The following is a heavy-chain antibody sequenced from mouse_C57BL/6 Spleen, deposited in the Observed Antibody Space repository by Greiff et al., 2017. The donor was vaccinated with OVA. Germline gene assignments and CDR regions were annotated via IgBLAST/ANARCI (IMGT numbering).Heavy chain of an antibody. CDR1: GFTFSSYT. J-gene: IGHJ1*03. CDR3: ARRGYSPAGFDV. D-gene: IGHD3-1*01. CDR2: ISGGGGNT. Sequence: EVKLVESGGGLVKPGGSLKLSCAASGFTFSSYTMSWVRQTPEKRLEWVATISGGGGNTYYPDSVKGRFTISRDNAKNTLYLQMSSLRSEDTALYYCARRGYSPAGFDVWGTGTTVTVSS. V-gene: IGHV5-9*01.